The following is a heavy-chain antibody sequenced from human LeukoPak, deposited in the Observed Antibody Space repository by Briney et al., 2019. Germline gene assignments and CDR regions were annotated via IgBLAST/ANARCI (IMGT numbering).Heavy chain of an antibody. CDR3: AGDCSGTSCYSPGDY. J-gene: IGHJ4*02. D-gene: IGHD2-2*02. Sequence: GGSLRLSCAASGFTVSSNYMSWVRQAPGKGLEWVSVIYSGGSTYYADSVKGRFIISRDNSKNTLYLQMNSLRAEDTAVYYCAGDCSGTSCYSPGDYWGRGTLVTVSS. V-gene: IGHV3-53*01. CDR1: GFTVSSNY. CDR2: IYSGGST.